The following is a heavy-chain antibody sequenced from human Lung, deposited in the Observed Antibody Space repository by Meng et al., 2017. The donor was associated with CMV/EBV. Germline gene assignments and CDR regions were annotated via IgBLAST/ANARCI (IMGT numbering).Heavy chain of an antibody. CDR3: ARGGVLLVYVIGDY. CDR1: GFMFSSYA. Sequence: SXKISXAASGFMFSSYAMHWVRQAPGKGLEWVAVISDDGNYKYYTDSVKGRFTISRDNSKNTLYLQMNSLRAEDTAVYYCARGGVLLVYVIGDYWGQGXLVTVSS. D-gene: IGHD2-8*01. V-gene: IGHV3-30-3*01. J-gene: IGHJ4*02. CDR2: ISDDGNYK.